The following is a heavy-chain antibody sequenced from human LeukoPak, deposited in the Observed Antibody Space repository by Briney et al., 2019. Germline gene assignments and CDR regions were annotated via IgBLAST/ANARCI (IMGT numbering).Heavy chain of an antibody. J-gene: IGHJ6*02. Sequence: PGGSLRLSCAASRFTFSSYWMSWVRQAPGKGLEWVANIKQDGSEKYYVDSVKGRFTISRDNAKNSLYLQMNSLRAEDTAVYYCAREGVEMATIVYYYCYGMDVWGQGTTVTVSS. V-gene: IGHV3-7*01. D-gene: IGHD5-24*01. CDR1: RFTFSSYW. CDR3: AREGVEMATIVYYYCYGMDV. CDR2: IKQDGSEK.